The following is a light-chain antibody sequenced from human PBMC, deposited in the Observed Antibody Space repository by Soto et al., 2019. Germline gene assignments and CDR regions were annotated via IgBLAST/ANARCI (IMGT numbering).Light chain of an antibody. V-gene: IGLV2-11*01. J-gene: IGLJ1*01. CDR1: SSDVGVYNY. Sequence: QSVLTQPRSVSGSPGQSATISCTGTSSDVGVYNYVSWYQQYPGKAPKIMIYDVSKRPSGVPDRFSGSKSDNTASLTISGLQAEDEADYYCCSYAGSYTFVFGIGTKV. CDR2: DVS. CDR3: CSYAGSYTFV.